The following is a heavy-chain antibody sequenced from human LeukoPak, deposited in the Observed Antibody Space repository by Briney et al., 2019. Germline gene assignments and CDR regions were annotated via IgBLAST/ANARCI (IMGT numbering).Heavy chain of an antibody. D-gene: IGHD3-22*01. Sequence: GGTLRLSCAASGLTFSSYGMSWVRQAPGKGLEWVSAISGNGDRTYYADSVKGRFSISRDNSKNTLYLQMNSLRAEDTAVYYCARGTYYYDSSGYYPFDYWGQGTLVTVSS. CDR3: ARGTYYYDSSGYYPFDY. CDR2: ISGNGDRT. V-gene: IGHV3-23*01. CDR1: GLTFSSYG. J-gene: IGHJ4*02.